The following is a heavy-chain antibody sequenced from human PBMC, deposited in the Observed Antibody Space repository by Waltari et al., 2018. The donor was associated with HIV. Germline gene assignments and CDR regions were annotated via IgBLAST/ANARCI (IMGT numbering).Heavy chain of an antibody. D-gene: IGHD2-15*01. CDR2: ISSTSNTI. CDR3: AKEVVALPHYYYYGLDV. J-gene: IGHJ6*02. V-gene: IGHV3-48*04. Sequence: EVQLVESGGGVVQPGGSLRLSCAASGFTFSSYSMNWVRQAPGKGLEWVSYISSTSNTIYYADSVKGRFTVSRDNAKNSLSLQMNSLRAEDTAVYFCAKEVVALPHYYYYGLDVWGQGTTVTVSS. CDR1: GFTFSSYS.